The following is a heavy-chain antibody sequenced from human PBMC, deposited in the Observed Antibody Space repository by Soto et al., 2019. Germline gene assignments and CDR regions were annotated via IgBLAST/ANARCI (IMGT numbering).Heavy chain of an antibody. CDR2: ISYDGSNK. CDR1: GFTFSSYA. Sequence: GGSLRLSCAASGFTFSSYAMHWVRQAPGKGLEWVAVISYDGSNKYYADSVKGRFTISRDNSKNTLYLQMNSLRADDTAVYYCTRDISSYYFDYWGQGTLVTVSS. D-gene: IGHD3-10*01. J-gene: IGHJ4*02. V-gene: IGHV3-30-3*01. CDR3: TRDISSYYFDY.